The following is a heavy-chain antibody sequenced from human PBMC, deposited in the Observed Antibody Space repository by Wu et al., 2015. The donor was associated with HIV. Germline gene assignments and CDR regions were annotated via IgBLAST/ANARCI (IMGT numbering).Heavy chain of an antibody. Sequence: QVQLVQSGAEVKKPGSSVKVSCKASGGTFSTYIINWVRQAPGQGLEWMGGIITFFGEATYAHKFQGRVTITADESTRTAYMELSSLRSDDTAVYYCARVVGDSWSPVGHSYGMDVVGPRDHGHRLL. J-gene: IGHJ6*02. D-gene: IGHD1-26*01. CDR3: ARVVGDSWSPVGHSYGMDV. CDR2: IITFFGEA. CDR1: GGTFSTYI. V-gene: IGHV1-69*12.